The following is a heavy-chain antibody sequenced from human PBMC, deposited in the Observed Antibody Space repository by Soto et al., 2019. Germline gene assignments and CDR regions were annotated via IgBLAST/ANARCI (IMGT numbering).Heavy chain of an antibody. CDR1: GFTFSIYP. J-gene: IGHJ3*02. CDR2: ISYNGGTT. Sequence: GGSLRLSCSASGFTFSIYPLNWVRQAPGKGLEYVAGISYNGGTTYYADSVRGRFTISRDNPKNTLYLQMSSLRAEDTALYYCVKDRPLPIAAAGTDAFDIWGLGTMVTVSS. V-gene: IGHV3-64D*08. CDR3: VKDRPLPIAAAGTDAFDI. D-gene: IGHD6-13*01.